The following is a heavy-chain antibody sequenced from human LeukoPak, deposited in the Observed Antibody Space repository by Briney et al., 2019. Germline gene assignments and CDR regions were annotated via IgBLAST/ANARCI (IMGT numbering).Heavy chain of an antibody. Sequence: GGSLRLSCAASGFTFSDYYMSWIRQAPGKGLEWVSYISSSGSTIYYADSVKGRFTISRDNAKNSLYLQMNSLRAEDTAVCYCARGYCSSTSCYPDYWGQGALVTVSS. D-gene: IGHD2-2*01. J-gene: IGHJ4*02. CDR1: GFTFSDYY. CDR3: ARGYCSSTSCYPDY. CDR2: ISSSGSTI. V-gene: IGHV3-11*04.